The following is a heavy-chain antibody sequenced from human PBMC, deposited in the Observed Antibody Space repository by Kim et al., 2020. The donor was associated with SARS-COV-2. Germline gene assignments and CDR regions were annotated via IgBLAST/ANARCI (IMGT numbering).Heavy chain of an antibody. Sequence: GGSLRLSCAASGFTFSSYGMHWVRQAPGKGLEWVAVIWYDGSNKYYADSVKGRFTISRDNSKNTLYLQMNSLRAEDTAVYYCARHEDMTTVVKYYYYGMDVWGQGTTVTVSS. J-gene: IGHJ6*02. CDR2: IWYDGSNK. D-gene: IGHD4-17*01. CDR1: GFTFSSYG. CDR3: ARHEDMTTVVKYYYYGMDV. V-gene: IGHV3-33*01.